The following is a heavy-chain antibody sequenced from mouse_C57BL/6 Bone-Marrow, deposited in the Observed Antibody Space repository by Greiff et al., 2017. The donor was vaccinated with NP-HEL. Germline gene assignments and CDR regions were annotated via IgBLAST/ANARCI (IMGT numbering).Heavy chain of an antibody. Sequence: EVMLVESGGGLVQPKGSLKLSCAASGFTFNTYAMHWVRQAPGTGLEWVARIRSKSSNYATYYADSVKDRFTISRDDSQSMLYLQMNNLKTEDTAMYYCVRDGGIIYYGNYGVFDYWGQGTTLTVSS. J-gene: IGHJ2*01. V-gene: IGHV10-3*01. CDR3: VRDGGIIYYGNYGVFDY. CDR1: GFTFNTYA. D-gene: IGHD2-1*01. CDR2: IRSKSSNYAT.